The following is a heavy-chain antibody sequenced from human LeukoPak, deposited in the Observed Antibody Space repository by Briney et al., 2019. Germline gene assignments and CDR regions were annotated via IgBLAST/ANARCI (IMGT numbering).Heavy chain of an antibody. D-gene: IGHD5-18*01. Sequence: GGSLRLSCAASGFTFHDYSMHWVRQAPGKGLEWVSLISWDGGSTYYADSVKGRFTISRDNSKNSMYLQMTSLRTEDTALYYCAKDVGGYSYGYGVFDYWGQGTLVTVSS. CDR2: ISWDGGST. CDR1: GFTFHDYS. V-gene: IGHV3-43D*03. CDR3: AKDVGGYSYGYGVFDY. J-gene: IGHJ4*02.